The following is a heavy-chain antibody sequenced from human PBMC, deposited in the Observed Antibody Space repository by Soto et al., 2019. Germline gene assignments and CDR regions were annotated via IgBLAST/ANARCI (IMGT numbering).Heavy chain of an antibody. Sequence: SETLSLTCAVSGGSFSAFYWSWIRQPPGRGLEWIGEINHSGSTTYNPSLKSRVTISVDTSKNQFSLKLSSVTATDTAVYYCARVTTVSYYLYYGMDVWGQGSKVTVSS. V-gene: IGHV4-34*01. D-gene: IGHD4-17*01. CDR1: GGSFSAFY. CDR2: INHSGST. CDR3: ARVTTVSYYLYYGMDV. J-gene: IGHJ6*02.